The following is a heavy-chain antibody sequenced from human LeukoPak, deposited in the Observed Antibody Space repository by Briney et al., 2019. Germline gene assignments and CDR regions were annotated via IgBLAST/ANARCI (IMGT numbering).Heavy chain of an antibody. J-gene: IGHJ4*02. V-gene: IGHV4-38-2*01. Sequence: SESLSPTCAVSGYSISSGYFWGWIRQPPGKGLEWIGSIYHSGSTYYNPSLKSRVTISVDTSKNQFSLKLSSVTAADTAVYYCASGITMIVRRIDSWGQRAHVTVSS. D-gene: IGHD3-22*01. CDR1: GYSISSGYF. CDR3: ASGITMIVRRIDS. CDR2: IYHSGST.